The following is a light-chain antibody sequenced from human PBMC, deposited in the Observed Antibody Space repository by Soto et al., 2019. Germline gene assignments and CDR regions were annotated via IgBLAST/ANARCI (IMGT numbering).Light chain of an antibody. CDR1: QTVSSGS. V-gene: IGKV3-20*01. CDR3: QQYGGSLT. Sequence: EIVLTQSPGTLSLSPGERATLSCRASQTVSSGSLAWYQQKPGQAPRLLISNASRRATGIPDRFSGSGSGTDFTLTISRLEPEDFALYYCQQYGGSLTFGGGTKVEIK. CDR2: NAS. J-gene: IGKJ4*01.